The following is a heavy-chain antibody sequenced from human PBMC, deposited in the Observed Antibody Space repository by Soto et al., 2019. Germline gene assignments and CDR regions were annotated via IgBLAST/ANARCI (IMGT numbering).Heavy chain of an antibody. Sequence: QVQLQESGPGLVKPSGTLSLTCAVSGGSISSSNWWRWVRQPPGKVLEWSGDIYNRGSTNYNPSLKSPIYISVDKSKNQFSLKLSSDHAADTAGYYCAGEGRIADAGTPILRYGMDVWGQGTTVTVSS. CDR1: GGSISSSNW. J-gene: IGHJ6*02. CDR3: AGEGRIADAGTPILRYGMDV. D-gene: IGHD6-13*01. CDR2: IYNRGST. V-gene: IGHV4-4*02.